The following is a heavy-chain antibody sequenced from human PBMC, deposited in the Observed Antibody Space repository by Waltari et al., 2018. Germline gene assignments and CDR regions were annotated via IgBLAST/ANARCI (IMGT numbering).Heavy chain of an antibody. CDR1: W. CDR2: DHRNGRT. V-gene: IGHV4-4*02. CDR3: ARDLGRGLFLDS. Sequence: WGSWVRQSPDKGLGWIGQDHRNGRTNYNPSLASRAIVSLDSSMNQFSLRILSATAADTAVYYCARDLGRGLFLDSWGQGTLVTVSP. J-gene: IGHJ4*02. D-gene: IGHD2-15*01.